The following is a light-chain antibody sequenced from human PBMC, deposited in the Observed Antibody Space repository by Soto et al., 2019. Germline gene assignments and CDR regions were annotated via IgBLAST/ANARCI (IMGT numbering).Light chain of an antibody. J-gene: IGKJ1*01. CDR1: QSVSSSY. CDR3: QQYNSSPT. V-gene: IGKV3-20*01. Sequence: EIVLTQSPGTLSLSPGERATLSCRASQSVSSSYLAWYQQKPGQAPRLLIYGASSRATGIPDRFSGSGAGTDLTLTISIREPDDFATSYCQQYNSSPTFGQGTKVEIK. CDR2: GAS.